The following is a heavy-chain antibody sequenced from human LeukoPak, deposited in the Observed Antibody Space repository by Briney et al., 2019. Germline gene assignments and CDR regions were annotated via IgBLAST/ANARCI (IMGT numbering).Heavy chain of an antibody. V-gene: IGHV3-23*01. J-gene: IGHJ6*02. Sequence: PGGSLRLSCAASGFTFSSYAMSWVRQAPGKGLEWVSTISDSGGITYYADSVKGRFTISRDNSKNTLYLQMNSLRAEDTAVYYCARYCSSTSCSIYYYYCYGMDVWGQGTTVTVSS. D-gene: IGHD2-2*01. CDR2: ISDSGGIT. CDR1: GFTFSSYA. CDR3: ARYCSSTSCSIYYYYCYGMDV.